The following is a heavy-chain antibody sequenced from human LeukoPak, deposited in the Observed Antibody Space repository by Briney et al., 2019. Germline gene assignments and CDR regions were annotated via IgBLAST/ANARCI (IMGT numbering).Heavy chain of an antibody. D-gene: IGHD2/OR15-2a*01. J-gene: IGHJ1*01. CDR1: GFTFSSYE. V-gene: IGHV3-48*03. CDR2: ISSGGDIM. CDR3: ATNLIGAGEYFQQ. Sequence: GGSLRLCCAASGFTFSSYEMNWVRQAPGKGLQWVSYISSGGDIMHYADSVKGRFTSSRDNAKNSGYLEMNSLGAEDTAVYYCATNLIGAGEYFQQWGQGTLVTVSS.